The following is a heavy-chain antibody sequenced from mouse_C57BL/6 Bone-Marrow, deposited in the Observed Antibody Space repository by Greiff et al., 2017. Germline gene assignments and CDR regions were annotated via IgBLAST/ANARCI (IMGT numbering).Heavy chain of an antibody. J-gene: IGHJ3*01. CDR1: GYSITSGYY. V-gene: IGHV3-6*01. D-gene: IGHD2-4*01. CDR2: ISYDGSN. Sequence: VQLKQSGPGLVKPSQSLSLTCSVTGYSITSGYYWNWIRQFPGNKLEWMGYISYDGSNNYNPSLKNRISITRDTSKNQFFLKLNSVTTEDTATYYCATIYYDYDRFAYWGQGTLVTVSA. CDR3: ATIYYDYDRFAY.